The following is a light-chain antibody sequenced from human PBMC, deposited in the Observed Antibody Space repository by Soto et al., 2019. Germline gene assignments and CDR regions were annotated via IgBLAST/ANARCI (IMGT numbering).Light chain of an antibody. J-gene: IGKJ5*01. CDR2: GAS. V-gene: IGKV3-15*01. Sequence: EIVMTQSPATLSVSPGERATLSCRASQSVSDNLAWYQQKPGQAPRLFIYGASTRGTDIPVRFSGSGSGTEFTLTISSLQSEDLAVYYCQQYNNWPITFGQGTRLEIK. CDR1: QSVSDN. CDR3: QQYNNWPIT.